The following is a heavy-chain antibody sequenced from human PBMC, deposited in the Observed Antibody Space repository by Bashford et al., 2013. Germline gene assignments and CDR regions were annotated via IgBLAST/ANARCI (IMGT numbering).Heavy chain of an antibody. CDR2: IYPTNGAT. V-gene: IGHV1-2*02. CDR3: AAPVEGYSASCLDH. D-gene: IGHD2-2*01. Sequence: ASVKVSCKASGYTFTGYYTHWVRQAPGQGFEWMGWIYPTNGATDYAQKFRGRVTMTRDTSTSTAYLELTRLTSDDTAVYYCAAPVEGYSASCLDHWGQGTLVTVSS. J-gene: IGHJ4*02. CDR1: GYTFTGYY.